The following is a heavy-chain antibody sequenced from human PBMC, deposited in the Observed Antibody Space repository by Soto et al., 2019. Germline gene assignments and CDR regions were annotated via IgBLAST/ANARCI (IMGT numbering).Heavy chain of an antibody. CDR2: ISAYNGNT. Sequence: QVQLVQSGAEVKKPGASVKVSCKASGYTFTSYGISWVRQAPGQGLEWMGWISAYNGNTNYAQKLQGRVTMTTDTSTSTAYMELRSLRSDDTAVYYCARDGVVLVPAARLDYYYYGMDVWGQGTTVTVSS. CDR1: GYTFTSYG. CDR3: ARDGVVLVPAARLDYYYYGMDV. V-gene: IGHV1-18*01. D-gene: IGHD2-2*01. J-gene: IGHJ6*02.